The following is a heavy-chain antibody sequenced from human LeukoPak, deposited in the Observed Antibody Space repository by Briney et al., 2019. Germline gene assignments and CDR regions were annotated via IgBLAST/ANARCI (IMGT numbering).Heavy chain of an antibody. CDR1: GFTFDSYG. V-gene: IGHV3-30*18. D-gene: IGHD3-16*02. CDR2: ISYDGSNK. Sequence: GGSLRLSCAASGFTFDSYGIHWVRQAPGKGLEWVAGISYDGSNKYFGGSVKGRFTFSRDNSRNTVYLQMNSLRIEDTAMYYCAKVWRDDHISGSYRGFHHWGQGTLVTVSS. J-gene: IGHJ4*02. CDR3: AKVWRDDHISGSYRGFHH.